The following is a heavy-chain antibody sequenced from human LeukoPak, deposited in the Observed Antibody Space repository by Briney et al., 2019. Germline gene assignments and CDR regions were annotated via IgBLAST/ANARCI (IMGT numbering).Heavy chain of an antibody. J-gene: IGHJ4*02. CDR2: INPSSGGT. V-gene: IGHV1-2*06. D-gene: IGHD7-27*01. CDR1: GYTFTGYY. CDR3: ARAPRSWGFDY. Sequence: ASVKVSCKASGYTFTGYYIHWVRQAPGQGLEWMGRINPSSGGTNYAQKFQGTVTMTRSASINTAYMELTNLRSEDTAVYYCARAPRSWGFDYWGQGTLVTVSS.